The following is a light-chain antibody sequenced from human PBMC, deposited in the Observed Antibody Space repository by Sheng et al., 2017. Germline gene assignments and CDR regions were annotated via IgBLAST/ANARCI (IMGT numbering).Light chain of an antibody. Sequence: DIQLTQSPSSLSAAVGDRATITCRASQGIGLYLAWYQQRPGGSPQLLVYAASTLESGVPSRFSGSGSGTDFTLTISSLQPEDAATYYCQKYDRKPPVVFGPGTRVDLK. V-gene: IGKV1-27*01. CDR2: AAS. CDR1: QGIGLY. CDR3: QKYDRKPPVV. J-gene: IGKJ3*01.